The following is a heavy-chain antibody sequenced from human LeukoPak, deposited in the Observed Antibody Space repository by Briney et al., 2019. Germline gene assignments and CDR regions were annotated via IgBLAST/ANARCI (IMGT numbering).Heavy chain of an antibody. Sequence: GESLKISCQGSEYTFTNYWIGWVRQMPGKGLEWMGIIYPGDSNTRYSPSFQGQVTISADKSISTAYLQWSSLKASDTAMYYCTRFLEWDAFDIWGQGTMVTVSS. J-gene: IGHJ3*02. CDR3: TRFLEWDAFDI. D-gene: IGHD3-3*01. CDR1: EYTFTNYW. V-gene: IGHV5-51*01. CDR2: IYPGDSNT.